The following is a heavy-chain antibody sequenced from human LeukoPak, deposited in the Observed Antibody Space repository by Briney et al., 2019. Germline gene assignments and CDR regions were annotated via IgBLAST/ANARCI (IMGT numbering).Heavy chain of an antibody. CDR3: ARDRYFNPRYCYYYYMDV. Sequence: SETLSLTCTVSGGSISSYYWSWIRQPAGKGLEWIGRIYTSGSTNYNPSLKSRVTMSVDTSKNQFSLKLSSVTAADTAVYYCARDRYFNPRYCYYYYMDVWGKGTTVTVSS. J-gene: IGHJ6*03. D-gene: IGHD2/OR15-2a*01. CDR1: GGSISSYY. CDR2: IYTSGST. V-gene: IGHV4-4*07.